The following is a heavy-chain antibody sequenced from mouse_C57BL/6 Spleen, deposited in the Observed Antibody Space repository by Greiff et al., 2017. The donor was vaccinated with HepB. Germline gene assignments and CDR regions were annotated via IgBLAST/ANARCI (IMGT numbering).Heavy chain of an antibody. D-gene: IGHD2-12*01. V-gene: IGHV1-18*01. Sequence: EVQLQQSGPELVKPGASVKIPCKASGYTFTDYNMDWVKQSHGKSLEWIGDINPNHGGTIYNQKFKGKATLTVDKSSSTAYMELRSLTSEDTAVYYCARADLYDGFAYWGQGTLVTVSA. CDR3: ARADLYDGFAY. J-gene: IGHJ3*01. CDR2: INPNHGGT. CDR1: GYTFTDYN.